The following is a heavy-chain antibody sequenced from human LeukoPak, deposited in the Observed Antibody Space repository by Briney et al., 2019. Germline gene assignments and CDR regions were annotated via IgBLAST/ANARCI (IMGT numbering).Heavy chain of an antibody. CDR2: IDNAGDR. J-gene: IGHJ6*03. Sequence: GGSLRLSCVATGFSFRKYDMHWVRESSGKTLEWGLAIDNAGDRSYPVSVKWRFNISREDGKNALLLQISNVRAGDAAVYYCARRGSLYAASYSYYLDVWGKGTRVTVSS. CDR1: GFSFRKYD. CDR3: ARRGSLYAASYSYYLDV. D-gene: IGHD2/OR15-2a*01. V-gene: IGHV3-13*01.